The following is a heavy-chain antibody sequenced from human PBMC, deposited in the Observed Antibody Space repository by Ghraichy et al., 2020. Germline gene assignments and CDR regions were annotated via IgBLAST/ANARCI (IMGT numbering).Heavy chain of an antibody. CDR3: ARDRSLYSVDN. V-gene: IGHV3-74*01. CDR1: GFTFSSYW. D-gene: IGHD5/OR15-5a*01. CDR2: ITTDGSST. J-gene: IGHJ4*02. Sequence: GESLNISCAASGFTFSSYWMHWVRQAPGKGLVWVSRITTDGSSTTYADSVKGRFTISRDNARNPLYLQMNSLRAEDTAVYYCARDRSLYSVDNWGQGTLVTVSS.